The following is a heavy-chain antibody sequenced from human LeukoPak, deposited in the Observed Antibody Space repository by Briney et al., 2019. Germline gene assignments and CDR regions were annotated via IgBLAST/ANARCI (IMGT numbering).Heavy chain of an antibody. J-gene: IGHJ6*02. CDR1: GFTLDDYA. CDR2: ISWKSGSI. Sequence: PGGSLRLSCAASGFTLDDYAMHWVRQAPGKGLEWVSGISWKSGSIGYADSEKGRFTISRDNAKNSLYLQMNSLRAEDTALYYCAKDKSHSSWTSRFYYYAMDVWGQGTTVTVSS. D-gene: IGHD6-13*01. V-gene: IGHV3-9*01. CDR3: AKDKSHSSWTSRFYYYAMDV.